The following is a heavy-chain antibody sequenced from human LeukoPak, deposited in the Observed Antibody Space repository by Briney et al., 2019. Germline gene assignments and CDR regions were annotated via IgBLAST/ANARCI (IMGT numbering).Heavy chain of an antibody. CDR2: ISPNSGAT. Sequence: ASVKVSCKASGYTFTDYYVHWVRLVPGQGLEWMGRISPNSGATNYAEKFRGRVTMARDTSINTVYMEMSSLRSDDTAVYYCARDLWGWGSDYLDYWGQETLVTVSS. CDR1: GYTFTDYY. D-gene: IGHD4/OR15-4a*01. J-gene: IGHJ4*02. CDR3: ARDLWGWGSDYLDY. V-gene: IGHV1-2*06.